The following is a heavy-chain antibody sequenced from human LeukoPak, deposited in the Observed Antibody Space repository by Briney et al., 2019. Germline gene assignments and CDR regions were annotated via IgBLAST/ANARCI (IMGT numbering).Heavy chain of an antibody. Sequence: KPGGSLGLSCAASGFTFSSYSMNWVRQAPGKGLEWVSSISSSSSYIYYADSVKGRFTISRDNAKNSLYLQMNSLRAEDTAVYYCARDGHYYDSSGYYDWGQGTLVTVSS. CDR1: GFTFSSYS. D-gene: IGHD3-22*01. J-gene: IGHJ4*02. CDR2: ISSSSSYI. CDR3: ARDGHYYDSSGYYD. V-gene: IGHV3-21*01.